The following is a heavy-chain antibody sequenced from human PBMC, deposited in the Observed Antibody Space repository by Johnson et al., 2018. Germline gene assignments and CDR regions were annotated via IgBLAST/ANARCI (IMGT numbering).Heavy chain of an antibody. CDR2: ISYGATSE. D-gene: IGHD6-19*01. CDR1: GFTFSNYG. J-gene: IGHJ6*03. V-gene: IGHV3-30*18. CDR3: PKALTSGSAWYFMDV. Sequence: QVQLVQSGGGVVQPGRALRLSCVASGFTFSNYGMHWARQAPGKGLEWGAVISYGATSEMYTDSVTGRFTNSRDNPKNTVYLEMHSLRVEDKATYFCPKALTSGSAWYFMDVWGRGTTVTVSS.